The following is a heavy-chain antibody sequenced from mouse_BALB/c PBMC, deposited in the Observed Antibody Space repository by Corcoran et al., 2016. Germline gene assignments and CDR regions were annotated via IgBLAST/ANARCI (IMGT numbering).Heavy chain of an antibody. J-gene: IGHJ2*01. Sequence: DVQLQESGPGLVKPSQSLSLTCSVTGYSITSGYYWNWIRQFPGNKLEWMGYISYDGSNNYNPSLKNRISITRDTSKNLFFLKLNSVTTEDTATYYCASYYGSSYFDYWGQGTTLTVSS. V-gene: IGHV3-6*02. CDR2: ISYDGSN. CDR3: ASYYGSSYFDY. D-gene: IGHD1-1*01. CDR1: GYSITSGYY.